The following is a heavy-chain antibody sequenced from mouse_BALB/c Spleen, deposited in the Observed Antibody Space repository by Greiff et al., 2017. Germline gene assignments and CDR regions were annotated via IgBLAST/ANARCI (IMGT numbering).Heavy chain of an antibody. V-gene: IGHV5-4*02. CDR3: ASTGTDYAMDY. CDR2: ISYGGSYT. D-gene: IGHD4-1*01. CDR1: GFTFSDYY. Sequence: EVQGVESGGGLVKPGGSLQLSCAASGFTFSDYYMYWVRQTPEKRLEWVATISYGGSYTYYPDSVKGRFTISRDNAKNNLYLQMSSLKSEDTAMYYCASTGTDYAMDYWGQGTSVTVSS. J-gene: IGHJ4*01.